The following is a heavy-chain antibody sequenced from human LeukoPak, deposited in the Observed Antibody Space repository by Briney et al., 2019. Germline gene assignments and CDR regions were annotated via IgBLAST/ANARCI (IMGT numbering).Heavy chain of an antibody. CDR1: GYTFTGYY. D-gene: IGHD6-13*01. CDR3: ARRRAAAPNWFDP. CDR2: INPNSGGT. J-gene: IGHJ5*01. Sequence: ASVKVSCKASGYTFTGYYMHWMRQAPGQGLEWMGWINPNSGGTNYAQKFQGRVTMTRDTSISTAYLELSRLRSDDTAVYYCARRRAAAPNWFDPWGQGTLVTVS. V-gene: IGHV1-2*02.